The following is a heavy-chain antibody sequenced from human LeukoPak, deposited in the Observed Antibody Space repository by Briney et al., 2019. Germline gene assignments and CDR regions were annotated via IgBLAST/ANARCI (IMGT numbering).Heavy chain of an antibody. CDR1: GYTFTSYY. J-gene: IGHJ3*02. Sequence: ASVKVSCKASGYTFTSYYMHWVRQAPGQGLEWMGIINPSGGSTSYAQKFQGRVTMTRDTSISTAYMELSRLRSDDTAVYYCARTYYYDILTGDKAFDIWGQGTMVTVSS. CDR2: INPSGGST. CDR3: ARTYYYDILTGDKAFDI. V-gene: IGHV1-46*01. D-gene: IGHD3-9*01.